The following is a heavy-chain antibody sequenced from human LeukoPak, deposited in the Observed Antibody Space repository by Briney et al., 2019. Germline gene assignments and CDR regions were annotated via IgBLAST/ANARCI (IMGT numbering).Heavy chain of an antibody. Sequence: PSQTLSLTCTVSGGSISSGGYYWSWIRQPTGKGLEWIGYIYHSGSTYYNPSLKSRVTISVDRSKNQFSLKLSSVTAADTAVYYCARHMGLGGEDAFDIWGQGTMVTVSS. CDR2: IYHSGST. J-gene: IGHJ3*02. CDR1: GGSISSGGYY. CDR3: ARHMGLGGEDAFDI. D-gene: IGHD4-17*01. V-gene: IGHV4-30-2*01.